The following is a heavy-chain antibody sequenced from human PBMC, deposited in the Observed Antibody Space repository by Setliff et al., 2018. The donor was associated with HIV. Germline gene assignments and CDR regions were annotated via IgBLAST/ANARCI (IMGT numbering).Heavy chain of an antibody. V-gene: IGHV4-61*02. CDR3: ARGRYSSGWYKDAFDI. CDR1: GGSISSGSYY. J-gene: IGHJ3*02. CDR2: IYTSGNT. D-gene: IGHD6-19*01. Sequence: SETLSLTCTVSGGSISSGSYYWSWIRQPAGKGLEWIGRIYTSGNTNYNPSLKSRVTISADTSKKQSSLKLNSVTAADTAVYYCARGRYSSGWYKDAFDIWGQGTMVTVSS.